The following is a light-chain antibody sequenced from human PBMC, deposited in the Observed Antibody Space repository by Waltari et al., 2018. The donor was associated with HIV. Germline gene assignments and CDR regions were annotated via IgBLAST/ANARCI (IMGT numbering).Light chain of an antibody. CDR3: QQYGSSPRT. Sequence: ASQSVSSSYLAWYQQKPGQAPRLLIYGASSRATGIPDRFSGSGSGTDFTLTISRLEPEDFAVYYCQQYGSSPRTFGQGTKVEIK. J-gene: IGKJ1*01. CDR1: QSVSSSY. CDR2: GAS. V-gene: IGKV3-20*01.